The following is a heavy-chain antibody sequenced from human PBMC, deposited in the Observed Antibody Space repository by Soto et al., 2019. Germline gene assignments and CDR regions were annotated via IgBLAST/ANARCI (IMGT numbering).Heavy chain of an antibody. Sequence: ASVKVSFQASGYTFTRYYMPWGRQAPGQRPEWVGWINPNSGGTNYAQKFQGWVTMTRDTSISTAYMELSRLRSDDTAVYYCARDQGITTFGVYSMYYYGMDVWGQGSTVTVSS. V-gene: IGHV1-2*04. D-gene: IGHD3-3*01. CDR2: INPNSGGT. J-gene: IGHJ6*02. CDR1: GYTFTRYY. CDR3: ARDQGITTFGVYSMYYYGMDV.